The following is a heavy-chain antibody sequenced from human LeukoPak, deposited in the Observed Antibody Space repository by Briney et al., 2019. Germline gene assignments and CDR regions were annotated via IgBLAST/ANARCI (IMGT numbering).Heavy chain of an antibody. CDR2: ISAYNGNT. CDR3: VRDGEGVAISVNFWFDP. D-gene: IGHD3-10*01. Sequence: ASVKVSCKASGYTFTSYGISWVRQAPGQGLEWMGWISAYNGNTNYAQKLQGRVTMTTDTSTSTAYMELRSLRSDDTAVYYCVRDGEGVAISVNFWFDPWGQGTLVTVSS. CDR1: GYTFTSYG. J-gene: IGHJ5*02. V-gene: IGHV1-18*01.